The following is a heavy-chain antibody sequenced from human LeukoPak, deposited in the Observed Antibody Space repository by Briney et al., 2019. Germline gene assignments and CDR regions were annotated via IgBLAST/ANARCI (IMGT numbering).Heavy chain of an antibody. J-gene: IGHJ4*02. Sequence: GGSLRLSCAASGFTFSSYWMHWVRQAPGKGLVWVSRINSDGSSTSYADSVKGRFTISRDNAKNTLYLQMNSLRAEDTAVYYCAKESSGYETFDYWGQGTLVTVSS. CDR1: GFTFSSYW. CDR3: AKESSGYETFDY. V-gene: IGHV3-74*01. CDR2: INSDGSST. D-gene: IGHD5-12*01.